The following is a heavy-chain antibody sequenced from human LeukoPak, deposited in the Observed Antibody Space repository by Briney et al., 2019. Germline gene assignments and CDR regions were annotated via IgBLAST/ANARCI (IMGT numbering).Heavy chain of an antibody. D-gene: IGHD3-22*01. Sequence: PGGSLRLSCAASGFTFSSYWMSWVRQAPGKGLEWVANIKQDGSEKYYVDSVKGRFTISRDNAKNSLYLQMNSLRAEDTAVYYCARGLKGLYYYYGMDVWGKGTTVTVSS. J-gene: IGHJ6*04. CDR3: ARGLKGLYYYYGMDV. CDR1: GFTFSSYW. CDR2: IKQDGSEK. V-gene: IGHV3-7*03.